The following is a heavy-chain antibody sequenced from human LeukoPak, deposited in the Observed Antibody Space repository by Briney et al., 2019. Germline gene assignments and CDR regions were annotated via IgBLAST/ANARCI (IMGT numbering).Heavy chain of an antibody. D-gene: IGHD1-26*01. CDR2: ISSSSSYI. V-gene: IGHV3-21*01. CDR1: GFTFSSYS. Sequence: PGGSLRLSCAASGFTFSSYSMNWVRQAPGKGLEWVSSISSSSSYIYYADSVKGRFTISRDNAKNSLYLQMNSLRAEDTAVYYCAKDDRWWELLGGVWGKGTTVTVSS. CDR3: AKDDRWWELLGGV. J-gene: IGHJ6*04.